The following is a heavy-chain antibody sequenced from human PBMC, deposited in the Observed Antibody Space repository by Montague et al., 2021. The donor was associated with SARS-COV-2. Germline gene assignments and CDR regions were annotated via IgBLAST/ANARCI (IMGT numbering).Heavy chain of an antibody. CDR3: ARASGHWLLWGYYFDY. Sequence: SETLSLTCNVSGGSINSTSYYWGWIRQPPGKGLEWIGYIYYSGTTYYNPSLKSRVTISVDTSKNQFSLKLSSVTAADTAVYYCARASGHWLLWGYYFDYWGQGTLVTVSS. CDR1: GGSINSTSYY. J-gene: IGHJ4*02. V-gene: IGHV4-39*01. D-gene: IGHD6-19*01. CDR2: IYYSGTT.